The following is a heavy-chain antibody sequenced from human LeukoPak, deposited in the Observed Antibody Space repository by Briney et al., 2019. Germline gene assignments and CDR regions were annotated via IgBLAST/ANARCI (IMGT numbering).Heavy chain of an antibody. CDR2: IGTAGDT. J-gene: IGHJ6*02. Sequence: PGGSLRLSCAASGFTFSSYDMHWVRQATGKGLEWVSAIGTAGDTYYPGSVKGRFTISRENAKNSLYLRMNSLRAGDTAVYYCARAYCSGGSCYSMNYYYYGMDVWGQGTTVTVSS. V-gene: IGHV3-13*01. CDR1: GFTFSSYD. CDR3: ARAYCSGGSCYSMNYYYYGMDV. D-gene: IGHD2-15*01.